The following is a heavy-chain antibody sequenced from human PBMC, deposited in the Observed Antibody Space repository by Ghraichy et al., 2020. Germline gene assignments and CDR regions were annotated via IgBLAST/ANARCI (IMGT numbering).Heavy chain of an antibody. V-gene: IGHV3-30*02. Sequence: GGSLRLSCAASGFTFSSYGMHWVRQAPGKGLEWVAFIRYDGSNQYYADSVKGRFTISRDNSKNTLYLQMNSLRDEDTAVYYCARGVGYDSSGYYRYFDYWGQGTLVTVSS. J-gene: IGHJ4*02. CDR1: GFTFSSYG. CDR2: IRYDGSNQ. D-gene: IGHD3-22*01. CDR3: ARGVGYDSSGYYRYFDY.